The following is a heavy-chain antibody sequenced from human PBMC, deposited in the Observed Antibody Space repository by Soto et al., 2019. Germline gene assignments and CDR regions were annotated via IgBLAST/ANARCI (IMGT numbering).Heavy chain of an antibody. CDR1: GYTFTSYD. Sequence: SVKVSCKASGYTFTSYDISWVRQAPGQGLEWMGGIIPIFGTANYAQRFQGRVTITADESTSTAYMELSSLRSEDTAVYYCARDRGYYDSSGEFDAFDIWGQGTMVTVSS. J-gene: IGHJ3*02. V-gene: IGHV1-69*13. CDR2: IIPIFGTA. D-gene: IGHD3-22*01. CDR3: ARDRGYYDSSGEFDAFDI.